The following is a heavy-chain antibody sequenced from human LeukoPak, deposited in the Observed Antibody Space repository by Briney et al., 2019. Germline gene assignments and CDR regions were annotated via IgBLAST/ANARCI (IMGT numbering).Heavy chain of an antibody. Sequence: SETLSLTCTVSGGSISSYYWSWLRQPPGKGLEWMGYIYDSGSTNYNPSLKSRVSISLDTSKNEFSLKLSSVTAADTAVYYCARRDGYFQHWGQGTLVTVSS. CDR3: ARRDGYFQH. CDR1: GGSISSYY. V-gene: IGHV4-59*08. J-gene: IGHJ1*01. CDR2: IYDSGST.